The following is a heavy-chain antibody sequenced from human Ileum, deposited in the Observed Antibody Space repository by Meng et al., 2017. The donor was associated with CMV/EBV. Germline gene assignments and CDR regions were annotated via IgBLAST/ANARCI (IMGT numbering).Heavy chain of an antibody. Sequence: SETLSLTCTVSGGSISSSSYYWGWLRQPPGKGLEWIGSIFYSGSTYYNPSLKSRVTISVDTSKNQFSLKLSSVTAADTAVYYCARRGLTSAGTEGIDYWGQGTLVTVSS. V-gene: IGHV4-39*01. CDR3: ARRGLTSAGTEGIDY. J-gene: IGHJ4*02. CDR2: IFYSGST. D-gene: IGHD6-13*01. CDR1: GGSISSSSYY.